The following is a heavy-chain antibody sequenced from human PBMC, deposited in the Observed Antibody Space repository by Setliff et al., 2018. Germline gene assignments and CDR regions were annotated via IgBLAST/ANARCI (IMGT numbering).Heavy chain of an antibody. D-gene: IGHD6-6*01. CDR1: GGTFSSYG. CDR3: ARVFGSSSSPYNYYYYMDV. J-gene: IGHJ6*03. CDR2: INPIFGTA. V-gene: IGHV1-69*05. Sequence: GASVKVSCKASGGTFSSYGVSWVRQAPEQGLEWMGGINPIFGTANYAQKFQGRLTVTTDESTNTAYMELISLSSEDTAVYYCARVFGSSSSPYNYYYYMDVWGKGTAVTVSS.